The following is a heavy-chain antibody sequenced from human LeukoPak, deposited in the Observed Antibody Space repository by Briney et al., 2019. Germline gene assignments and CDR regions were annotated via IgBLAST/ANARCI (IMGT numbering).Heavy chain of an antibody. CDR3: APTHYDSGSYYGY. J-gene: IGHJ4*02. CDR1: GFTFSSYS. Sequence: GGSLRLSGAASGFTFSSYSMNWVRQAAGKGLEWVSYISSGSSTIYYADSVKGRFTISRDNAKNSLYLQMNSLRAEDTAVYYCAPTHYDSGSYYGYWGQGTLVTVSS. V-gene: IGHV3-48*04. CDR2: ISSGSSTI. D-gene: IGHD3-10*01.